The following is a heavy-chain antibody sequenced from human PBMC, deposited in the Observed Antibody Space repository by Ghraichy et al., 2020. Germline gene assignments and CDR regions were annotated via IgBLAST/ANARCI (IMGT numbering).Heavy chain of an antibody. D-gene: IGHD3-3*01. CDR1: GFTFSSYA. V-gene: IGHV3-23*01. CDR3: AKDFNYDFWSGYLYYGMDV. J-gene: IGHJ6*02. CDR2: ISGSGIST. Sequence: GGSLRLSCAASGFTFSSYAMNWVRQAPGKGLEWVSAISGSGISTDYADSVQGRFTISSDNSKNTLSLQMNSLRAKDMAVYYCAKDFNYDFWSGYLYYGMDVWGQGTTVTVSS.